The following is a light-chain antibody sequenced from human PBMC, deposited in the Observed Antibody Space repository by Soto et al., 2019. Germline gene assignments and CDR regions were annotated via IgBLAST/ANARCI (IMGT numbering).Light chain of an antibody. Sequence: DIVMTQSPDSLAVSLGERATINCKSSQTVLYSSNNKNNLAWYQHKPGQPPKLLIYWASTRESGVPDRFSGSGSGTDFSLTISSLQAEDVAVYYCQQYYSIPYTFGQGTKLEI. CDR2: WAS. V-gene: IGKV4-1*01. J-gene: IGKJ2*01. CDR1: QTVLYSSNNKNN. CDR3: QQYYSIPYT.